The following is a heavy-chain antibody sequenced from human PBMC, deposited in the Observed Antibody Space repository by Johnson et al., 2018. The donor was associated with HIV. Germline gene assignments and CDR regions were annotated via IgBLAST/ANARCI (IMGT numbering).Heavy chain of an antibody. D-gene: IGHD4-17*01. CDR3: ARVLTTVTTGDAFDI. J-gene: IGHJ3*02. CDR2: ISYDGSNK. V-gene: IGHV3-30*14. Sequence: QVQLVESGGGLVKPGGSLRLSCAASGFTFSNYAMHWVRQAPGKGLEWVAVISYDGSNKYYGDSVKGRFTLSRDNSKNTLYLQMNSLRAEDTAVYYCARVLTTVTTGDAFDIWGQGTMVTVSS. CDR1: GFTFSNYA.